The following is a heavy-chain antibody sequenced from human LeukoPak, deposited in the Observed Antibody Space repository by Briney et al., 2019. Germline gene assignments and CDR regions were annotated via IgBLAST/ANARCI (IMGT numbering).Heavy chain of an antibody. CDR1: GGSISSYY. CDR3: ASIREDSSGYSDY. D-gene: IGHD3-22*01. J-gene: IGHJ4*02. Sequence: PSETLSLTCTVSGGSISSYYWSWIRQPPGKGLEWIGYIYHSGSTYYNPSLKSRVTISVDRSKNQFSLKLSSVTAADTAVYYCASIREDSSGYSDYWGQGTLVTVSS. CDR2: IYHSGST. V-gene: IGHV4-59*12.